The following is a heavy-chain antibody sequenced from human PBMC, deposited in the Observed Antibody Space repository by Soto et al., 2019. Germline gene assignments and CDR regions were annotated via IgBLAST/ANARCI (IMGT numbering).Heavy chain of an antibody. CDR1: GGTFSSYT. J-gene: IGHJ6*02. V-gene: IGHV1-69*02. CDR3: AIVVLWSGCMYV. Sequence: QVQLVQSGAEVKKPGSSVKVSCKASGGTFSSYTISWVRQAPGQGLEWMGRIIPILGIANYAQKFQGRVTITADKSTSTAYMELSSLRSERAVLRYCAIVVLWSGCMYVWGQGTTVTVSS. D-gene: IGHD3-10*01. CDR2: IIPILGIA.